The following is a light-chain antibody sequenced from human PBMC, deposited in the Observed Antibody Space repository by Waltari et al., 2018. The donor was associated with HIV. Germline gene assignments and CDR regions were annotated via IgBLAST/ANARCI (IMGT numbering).Light chain of an antibody. CDR2: SAS. Sequence: EIRMTQSPSSLSAVIGGRVAITCRASQTIGTSLNWYQQKPGKAPKLLISSASTLQDVVPSRFSASGSGTDFTLTISDLQPGDFASYFCQQSNTSPWTFGQGTKVEI. CDR1: QTIGTS. V-gene: IGKV1-39*01. CDR3: QQSNTSPWT. J-gene: IGKJ1*01.